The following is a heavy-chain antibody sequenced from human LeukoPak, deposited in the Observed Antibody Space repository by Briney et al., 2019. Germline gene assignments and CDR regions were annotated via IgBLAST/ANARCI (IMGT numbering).Heavy chain of an antibody. Sequence: GGSLRLSCAASGFTFSSYGMHWVRQAPGKGLEWVAVISYDGSNKYYADSVKGRFTISRDNSKNTLYLQMNSLRAEDTAVYYCAKTTPLSSSGYLFDYWGQGTLVTVSS. V-gene: IGHV3-30*18. CDR1: GFTFSSYG. J-gene: IGHJ4*02. CDR3: AKTTPLSSSGYLFDY. D-gene: IGHD3-22*01. CDR2: ISYDGSNK.